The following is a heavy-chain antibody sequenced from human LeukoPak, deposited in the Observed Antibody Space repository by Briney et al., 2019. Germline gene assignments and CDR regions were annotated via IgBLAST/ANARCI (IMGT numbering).Heavy chain of an antibody. D-gene: IGHD5-12*01. CDR1: GYTFTSYY. J-gene: IGHJ5*02. CDR3: ARRVDPTGWFDP. Sequence: GASVKVSCKASGYTFTSYYMHWVRHAPGQGLEWMGIINPSGGSTSYAQKFQGRVTMTRDTSTSTVYMGLSSLRSEDTAVYYCARRVDPTGWFDPWGQGTLVTVSS. CDR2: INPSGGST. V-gene: IGHV1-46*01.